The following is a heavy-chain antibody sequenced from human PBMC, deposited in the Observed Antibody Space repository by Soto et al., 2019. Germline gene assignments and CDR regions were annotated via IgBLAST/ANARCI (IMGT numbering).Heavy chain of an antibody. D-gene: IGHD2-15*01. V-gene: IGHV1-69*01. CDR1: GGAFNNYA. CDR2: IIPMFGTP. CDR3: AREVPPRRRPYSYGTSGYFEY. Sequence: QVLLVQSGAEMKKPGSSMKVSCKASGGAFNNYAFSWLRQSPGQGLEWMGGIIPMFGTPKFAEKFQGRISITADDSTITVYLVLSGLRSGDTAIYYCAREVPPRRRPYSYGTSGYFEYWGQGTLVTVSS. J-gene: IGHJ4*02.